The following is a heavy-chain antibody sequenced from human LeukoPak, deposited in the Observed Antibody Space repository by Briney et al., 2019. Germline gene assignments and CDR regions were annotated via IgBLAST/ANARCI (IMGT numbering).Heavy chain of an antibody. D-gene: IGHD5-12*01. V-gene: IGHV3-9*01. CDR3: AKDQAPDIVATVTFDY. CDR1: GFTFDDYA. Sequence: GGSLRLSCAASGFTFDDYAMHWVRQAPGKGLEWVSGISWNSGSIGYADSVKGRFTISRDNAKNSPYLQMNSLRAEDTALYYCAKDQAPDIVATVTFDYWGQGTLVTVSS. J-gene: IGHJ4*02. CDR2: ISWNSGSI.